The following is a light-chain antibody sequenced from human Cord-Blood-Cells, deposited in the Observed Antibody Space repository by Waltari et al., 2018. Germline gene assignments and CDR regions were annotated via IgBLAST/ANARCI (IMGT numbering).Light chain of an antibody. CDR2: AAS. Sequence: DIQMTQSPSSLSASVGDRVTITCRASQSISSYLNWYQQKPGKAPKLLIYAASSLQSGVPSRSSGSGSETDFTLTISSLQPEDFATYDCQQSYSTPRTFGQGTKVEIK. CDR3: QQSYSTPRT. V-gene: IGKV1-39*01. J-gene: IGKJ1*01. CDR1: QSISSY.